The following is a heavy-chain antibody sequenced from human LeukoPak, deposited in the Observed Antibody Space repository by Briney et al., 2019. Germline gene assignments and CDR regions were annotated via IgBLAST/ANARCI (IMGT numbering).Heavy chain of an antibody. CDR3: ARDPKRYCSGGTCYPGAFDI. Sequence: PGGSLRLSCAASGFTISSFAIHWVRQAPGKGLEWVAVTSDDGNNKYYADSVRGRFTISRDNSKNTLYLQVNSLRVEDTAVYYCARDPKRYCSGGTCYPGAFDIWGQGTMVTVSS. V-gene: IGHV3-30-3*01. D-gene: IGHD2-15*01. CDR2: TSDDGNNK. J-gene: IGHJ3*02. CDR1: GFTISSFA.